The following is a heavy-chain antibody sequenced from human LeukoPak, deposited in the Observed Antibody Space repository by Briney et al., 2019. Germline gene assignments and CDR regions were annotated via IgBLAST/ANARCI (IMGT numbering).Heavy chain of an antibody. CDR2: ISGFNGNR. V-gene: IGHV1-18*01. CDR1: GYTFTSYG. Sequence: GASVKVSGKASGYTFTSYGMTWVRQAPGQGLEWMGWISGFNGNRNYAQKFQRRGTITTDTSTSKAYMELRNLTSDAAAVYYCARPNYPGGSGSYAGPNWFDPWGQGTLVTVSS. J-gene: IGHJ5*02. D-gene: IGHD3-10*01. CDR3: ARPNYPGGSGSYAGPNWFDP.